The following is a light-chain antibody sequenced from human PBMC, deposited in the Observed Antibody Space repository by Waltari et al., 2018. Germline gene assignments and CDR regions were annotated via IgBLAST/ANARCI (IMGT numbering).Light chain of an antibody. Sequence: DIQMTQSPSSLSASVGDRLTITCRASQDITKSLAWYQKKPGKAPKLLLYGTSILENGVPSRFSGSGSGTDYTLTINSLQPEDFATYYCQQYSVTVGTFGQGTKVEIK. CDR1: QDITKS. CDR2: GTS. J-gene: IGKJ1*01. CDR3: QQYSVTVGT. V-gene: IGKV1-NL1*01.